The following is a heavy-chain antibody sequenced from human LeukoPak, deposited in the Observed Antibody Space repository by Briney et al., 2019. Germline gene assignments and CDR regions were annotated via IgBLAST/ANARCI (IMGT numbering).Heavy chain of an antibody. V-gene: IGHV4-34*01. CDR3: ARDVFSLGYSYYYMDD. J-gene: IGHJ6*02. CDR2: FYHSGNT. CDR1: GGSFSGYY. D-gene: IGHD5-18*01. Sequence: SETLSLTCAVYGGSFSGYYWSWIRQPPGKGLEWIGEFYHSGNTNYNPPLKSRVTISVDKSKNQFSLKRNSATAADTAVYYCARDVFSLGYSYYYMDDWGQGTTVNVSS.